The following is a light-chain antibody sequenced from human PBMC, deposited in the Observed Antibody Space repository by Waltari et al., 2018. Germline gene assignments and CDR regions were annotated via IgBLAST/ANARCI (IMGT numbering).Light chain of an antibody. J-gene: IGKJ3*01. CDR1: HDISNY. CDR3: QQYDKLPFT. Sequence: DIQMTQSPSSLSASVGDRVTITCQASHDISNYLNWYQQKPGKAPKLLIYAASNLETGVPSRFSGSASGTNVTFTISSLQPEDIATYCCQQYDKLPFTFGPGTRVDIK. V-gene: IGKV1-33*01. CDR2: AAS.